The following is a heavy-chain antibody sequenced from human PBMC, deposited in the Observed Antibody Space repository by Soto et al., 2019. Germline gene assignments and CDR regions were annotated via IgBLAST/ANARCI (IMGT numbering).Heavy chain of an antibody. Sequence: QVQLVQSGAEVERPGSAVKVSCKTSGGTTSSYTIGWVRQAPGQGLEWMGNIVPMINKIDYAQKFQGRLTITADKSTRTVYMELSRLRSEDTALYFCALRTGNWNPLADWGQGTLVTVSS. J-gene: IGHJ4*02. D-gene: IGHD1-1*01. V-gene: IGHV1-69*02. CDR3: ALRTGNWNPLAD. CDR2: IVPMINKI. CDR1: GGTTSSYT.